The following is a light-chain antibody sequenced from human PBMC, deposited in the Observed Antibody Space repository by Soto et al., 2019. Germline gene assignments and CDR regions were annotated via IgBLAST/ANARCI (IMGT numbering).Light chain of an antibody. CDR2: EAS. V-gene: IGKV3-20*01. Sequence: EIVLTQSPATLSLSPGERATLSCRASQSVSSYLAWYQQKPGRAPSLLMYEASNRATGIPDRFSGSGSGTEFTLTISRLEPEDFAVDYCQQYGSSGTFGQGTKVDI. J-gene: IGKJ1*01. CDR1: QSVSSY. CDR3: QQYGSSGT.